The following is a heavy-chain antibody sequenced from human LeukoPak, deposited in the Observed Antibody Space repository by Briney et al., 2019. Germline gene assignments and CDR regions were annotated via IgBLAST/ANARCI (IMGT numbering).Heavy chain of an antibody. Sequence: GGSLGLSCAGSGFTFINYAMIWVRQAPGKGLEYVSAITGSGAGTYYADSVKGRFTISRDNSKSTLYLQMNSLRAEDTAVYYCAKGGMMAVARLDYWGQGTLVTVSS. V-gene: IGHV3-23*01. CDR3: AKGGMMAVARLDY. CDR1: GFTFINYA. CDR2: ITGSGAGT. D-gene: IGHD6-19*01. J-gene: IGHJ4*02.